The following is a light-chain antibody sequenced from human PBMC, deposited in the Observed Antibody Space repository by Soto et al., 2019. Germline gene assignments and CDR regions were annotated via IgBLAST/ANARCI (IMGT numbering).Light chain of an antibody. Sequence: DIVMTQSPDSLAVSLGERAAINCKSSQSVLYSSNNKNYLAWYQQKPGQPPKLLIYWASTRESGVPDRFSGSGSGTDFTLTISSLQAEDVAVYYCQQHYSTPPTLGGGTKVDIK. J-gene: IGKJ4*01. CDR3: QQHYSTPPT. CDR2: WAS. V-gene: IGKV4-1*01. CDR1: QSVLYSSNNKNY.